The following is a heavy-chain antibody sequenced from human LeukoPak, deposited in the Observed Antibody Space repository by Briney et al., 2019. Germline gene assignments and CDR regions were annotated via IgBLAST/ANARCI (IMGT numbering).Heavy chain of an antibody. CDR2: IYYSGST. Sequence: SETLSLTCTVSGGSISSYYWSWIRQPPGKGLEWIGYIYYSGSTNYNPSLKSRVTISVDTSKNQVSLKVSSVTAADTAVYYCARQPTSSGRRSFYYSTWTSGAKGPRSPSP. J-gene: IGHJ6*03. CDR1: GGSISSYY. D-gene: IGHD2-15*01. V-gene: IGHV4-59*08. CDR3: ARQPTSSGRRSFYYSTWTS.